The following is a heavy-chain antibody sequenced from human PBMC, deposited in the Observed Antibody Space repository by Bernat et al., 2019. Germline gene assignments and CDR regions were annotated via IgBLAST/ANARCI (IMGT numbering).Heavy chain of an antibody. Sequence: EVQLVETGGGLIQPGGSLRLSCAASGFTVSSNYMSWVRQAPGKGLEWVSVIYSGGSTYYADSVKGRFTISRDNSKNTLYLHMNSLRAEDTAVYYCARDRPHYYDSSGYNWYFDLWGRGTLVTVSS. D-gene: IGHD3-22*01. J-gene: IGHJ2*01. CDR3: ARDRPHYYDSSGYNWYFDL. CDR2: IYSGGST. V-gene: IGHV3-53*02. CDR1: GFTVSSNY.